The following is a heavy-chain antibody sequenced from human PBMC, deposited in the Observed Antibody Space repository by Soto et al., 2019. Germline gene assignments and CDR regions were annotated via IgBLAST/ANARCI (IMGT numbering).Heavy chain of an antibody. CDR3: AKVEDIVVVPASFGMDV. CDR2: ISGSGGST. J-gene: IGHJ6*02. Sequence: GGSLRLSCAASGFTFSSYAMSWVRQAPGKGLEWVSAISGSGGSTYYADSVKGRFTISRDNSKNTLYLQMNSLRAEDTAVYYCAKVEDIVVVPASFGMDVWGQGTTVTVSS. V-gene: IGHV3-23*01. D-gene: IGHD2-2*01. CDR1: GFTFSSYA.